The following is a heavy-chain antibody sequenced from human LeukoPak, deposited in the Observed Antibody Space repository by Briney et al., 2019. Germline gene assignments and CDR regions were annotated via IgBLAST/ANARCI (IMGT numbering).Heavy chain of an antibody. D-gene: IGHD6-6*01. V-gene: IGHV4-61*02. CDR3: AREHLESRRNWVDP. CDR2: VYTTGIT. Sequence: SETLSLTCSVSGGSISTGTDYWSWIRQPAGQGLEWIGRVYTTGITHYNPSLKSRVHISVDASKNQFSLNLTSVTAADTAVYYCAREHLESRRNWVDPWGQGALVTVSS. CDR1: GGSISTGTDY. J-gene: IGHJ5*02.